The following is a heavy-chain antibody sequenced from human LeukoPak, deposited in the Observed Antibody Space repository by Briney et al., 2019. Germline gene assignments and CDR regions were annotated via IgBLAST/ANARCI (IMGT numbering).Heavy chain of an antibody. CDR1: GFTFTAYY. CDR2: INPNSGGT. J-gene: IGHJ4*02. V-gene: IGHV1-2*02. CDR3: ARKKIEVVATYDY. D-gene: IGHD5-12*01. Sequence: ASVKVSCKASGFTFTAYYMHWVRQAPGQGLEWMGWINPNSGGTNYAQKLQGRVTMTRDTSISTAYMELSSLTSDDTAVYYCARKKIEVVATYDYWGQGTLVTVSS.